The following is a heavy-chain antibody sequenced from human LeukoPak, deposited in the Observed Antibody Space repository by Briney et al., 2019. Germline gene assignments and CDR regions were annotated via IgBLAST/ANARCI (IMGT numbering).Heavy chain of an antibody. V-gene: IGHV3-20*04. Sequence: PGGSLRLSCAASGFNFDVYGMSWVRQAPGMGLEWVSSINWNGERIGVAESVEGRFTISRDNARSSVYLQMNSLRVEDTAVYYCAKDRSIAATGVDYWGQGTLVTVSS. J-gene: IGHJ4*02. CDR1: GFNFDVYG. D-gene: IGHD6-6*01. CDR2: INWNGERI. CDR3: AKDRSIAATGVDY.